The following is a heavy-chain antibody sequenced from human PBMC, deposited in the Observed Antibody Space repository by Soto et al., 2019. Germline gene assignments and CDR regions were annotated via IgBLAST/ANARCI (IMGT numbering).Heavy chain of an antibody. Sequence: GGSLRLSCAASGFTFSSYAMNWVRQAPGKGLEWVSAISSSGGTTYYADSVKGRFTISRDNSKNTLSLQMNSLRAEDTAVYYCAKAAILSSYFDYWGQGTLVTVSS. J-gene: IGHJ4*02. D-gene: IGHD2-15*01. CDR1: GFTFSSYA. CDR2: ISSSGGTT. CDR3: AKAAILSSYFDY. V-gene: IGHV3-23*01.